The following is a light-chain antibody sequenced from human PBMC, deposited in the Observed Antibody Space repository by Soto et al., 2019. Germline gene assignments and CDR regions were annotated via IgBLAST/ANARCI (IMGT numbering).Light chain of an antibody. CDR3: QQYGSSLALT. V-gene: IGKV3-20*01. J-gene: IGKJ4*01. Sequence: EIVLTQSPGTLSLSPGERATLSCRASQSVSSSYLARYQQKPGQAPRLLIYGASSRATGIPDRFSGSGSGTVFTLTISRLEPEDFAVYYCQQYGSSLALTFGGGTKVEIK. CDR1: QSVSSSY. CDR2: GAS.